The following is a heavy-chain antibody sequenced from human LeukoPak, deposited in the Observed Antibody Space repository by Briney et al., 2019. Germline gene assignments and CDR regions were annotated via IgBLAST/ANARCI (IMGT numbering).Heavy chain of an antibody. CDR2: INWNSGKI. J-gene: IGHJ4*02. CDR3: AKDYAYCSGGSCYLFDN. CDR1: GFTFEDYV. Sequence: GGSLRLSCVASGFTFEDYVMHWVRQIPGKGLEWVAAINWNSGKIDYADSVDGRFSISRDNAKNSLYLQMRDPRTEDTAVYYCAKDYAYCSGGSCYLFDNWGQGTLVIVSS. V-gene: IGHV3-9*01. D-gene: IGHD2-15*01.